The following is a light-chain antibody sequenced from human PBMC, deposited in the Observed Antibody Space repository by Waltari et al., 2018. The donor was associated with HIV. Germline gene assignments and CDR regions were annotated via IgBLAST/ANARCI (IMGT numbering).Light chain of an antibody. CDR3: QSYDNALSGSL. Sequence: QSVLTQPPSVSGAPGQRVTISCPGTTSTRGAGYAVTWYQQLPGTAPKLLVFGTTNRPSGVPDRFSGSKSGTSASLAITGLQAGDEGDYYCQSYDNALSGSLFGGGTKVTVL. CDR1: TSTRGAGYA. J-gene: IGLJ2*01. V-gene: IGLV1-40*01. CDR2: GTT.